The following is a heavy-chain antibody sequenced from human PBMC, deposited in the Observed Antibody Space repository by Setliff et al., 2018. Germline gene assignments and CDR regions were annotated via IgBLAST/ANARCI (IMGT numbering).Heavy chain of an antibody. Sequence: GGSRRLPCEASGFTFDDYAMHWVRQAPGKGLEWVSGISWSSGSIAYADSVKGRFTISRDNAKNSLYLQMNSLRADDTAVYYCARAKGNDYSMDVWGKGTTVTVSS. CDR1: GFTFDDYA. J-gene: IGHJ6*03. CDR2: ISWSSGSI. V-gene: IGHV3-9*01. CDR3: ARAKGNDYSMDV.